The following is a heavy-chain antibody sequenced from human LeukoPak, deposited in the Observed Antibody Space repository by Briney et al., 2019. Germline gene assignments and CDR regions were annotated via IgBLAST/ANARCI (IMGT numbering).Heavy chain of an antibody. CDR1: GFTYEDYA. CDR2: ISWDGGSA. Sequence: PGGSFAVSCEASGFTYEDYALHWARQAPGKGLEWVSLISWDGGSAYYADSVKGRFTISRDNSKNSLYLQMNSLRAEDTALYYCAKDGARGIWFGGTFDYWGQGTLVTVSS. J-gene: IGHJ4*02. V-gene: IGHV3-43D*04. D-gene: IGHD3-10*01. CDR3: AKDGARGIWFGGTFDY.